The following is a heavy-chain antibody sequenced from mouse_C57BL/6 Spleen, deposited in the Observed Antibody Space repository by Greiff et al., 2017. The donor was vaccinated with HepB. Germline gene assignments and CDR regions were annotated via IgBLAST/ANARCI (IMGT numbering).Heavy chain of an antibody. Sequence: VQLQQSGAELVKPGASVKLSCTASGFNIKDYYMNWVKQRTEQGLEGIGRIDPEDGETKYAPKLPGKTTITADTSTNTAYLQLSSLPSEDSAVYYCAREDTTVVAHYAMDYWGQGTSVTVSS. CDR2: IDPEDGET. J-gene: IGHJ4*01. CDR1: GFNIKDYY. D-gene: IGHD1-1*01. CDR3: AREDTTVVAHYAMDY. V-gene: IGHV14-2*01.